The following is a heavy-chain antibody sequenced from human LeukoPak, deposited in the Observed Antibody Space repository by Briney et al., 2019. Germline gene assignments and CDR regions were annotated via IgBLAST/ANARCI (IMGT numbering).Heavy chain of an antibody. J-gene: IGHJ4*02. Sequence: GGSLRLSCAASGFTFSSYWMSWVRQAPGKGLGWVANIKQDGSEKYYVDSVKGRFTISRDNAKNSLYLQMNSLRAEDTAVYYCARSGVLRFLEWSSYFDYWGQGTLVTVSS. CDR2: IKQDGSEK. D-gene: IGHD3-3*01. CDR1: GFTFSSYW. V-gene: IGHV3-7*01. CDR3: ARSGVLRFLEWSSYFDY.